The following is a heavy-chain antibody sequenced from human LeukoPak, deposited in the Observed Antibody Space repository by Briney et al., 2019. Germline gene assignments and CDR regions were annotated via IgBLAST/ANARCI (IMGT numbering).Heavy chain of an antibody. J-gene: IGHJ4*02. CDR2: ISWNSGSI. CDR3: AKGSSGWFRDFDY. V-gene: IGHV3-9*01. Sequence: GGSLRLSCAASGFTFDDYAMPWVRQAPGKGLEWVSGISWNSGSIGYADSVKGRFTISRDNAKNSLYLQMNSLRAEDTALYYCAKGSSGWFRDFDYWGQGTLVTVSS. D-gene: IGHD6-19*01. CDR1: GFTFDDYA.